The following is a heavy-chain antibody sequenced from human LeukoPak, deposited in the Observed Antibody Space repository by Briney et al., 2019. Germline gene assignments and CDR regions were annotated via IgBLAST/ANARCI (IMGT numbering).Heavy chain of an antibody. Sequence: GGSLRLSCAASGFTFSSNGMHWVRQAPGKGLEWVAVISYDGSKKYYADSVKGRFTVSRDDSKNTLYLQMNSLRAEDAAVYYCAKDRSSWAFDYWGQGTLVTVSS. CDR1: GFTFSSNG. D-gene: IGHD6-13*01. V-gene: IGHV3-30*18. J-gene: IGHJ4*02. CDR2: ISYDGSKK. CDR3: AKDRSSWAFDY.